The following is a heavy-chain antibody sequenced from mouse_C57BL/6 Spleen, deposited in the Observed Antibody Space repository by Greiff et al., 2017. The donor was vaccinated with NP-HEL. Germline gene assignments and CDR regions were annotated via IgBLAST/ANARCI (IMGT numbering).Heavy chain of an antibody. D-gene: IGHD1-1*01. CDR2: VNPNYGTT. CDR3: ARGVTTVVAFYFDY. CDR1: GYSFTDYN. Sequence: VQLQQSGPELVKPGASVKISCKASGYSFTDYNMNWVKQSNGKSLEWIGVVNPNYGTTSYNQKFKGKATLTVDQSSSTAYMQLNSLTSEDSAVYYCARGVTTVVAFYFDYWGQGTTLTVSS. J-gene: IGHJ2*01. V-gene: IGHV1-39*01.